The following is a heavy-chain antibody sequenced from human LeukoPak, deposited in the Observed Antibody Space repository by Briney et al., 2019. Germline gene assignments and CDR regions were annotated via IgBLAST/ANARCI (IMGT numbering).Heavy chain of an antibody. Sequence: GASVKVSCKASGYTFTSYYMHWVRQAPGQGLEWMGIINPSGGGTSYAQEFQGRVTMTRDTSTSTVYMELSSLRSEDTAVYYCAREIEVLQAIDYWGQGTLVTVSS. D-gene: IGHD1-26*01. CDR3: AREIEVLQAIDY. CDR2: INPSGGGT. J-gene: IGHJ4*02. V-gene: IGHV1-46*01. CDR1: GYTFTSYY.